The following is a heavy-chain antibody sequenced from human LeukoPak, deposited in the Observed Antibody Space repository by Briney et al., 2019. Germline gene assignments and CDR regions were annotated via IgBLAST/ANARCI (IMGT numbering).Heavy chain of an antibody. V-gene: IGHV3-64D*06. Sequence: GGSLRLFCSASGFTFSSYAMQWVRKAPGRGLEYVSAISSNGGSTYYADSVKGRFTISRDNSKNTLYLQMSSLRAEDTAVYYCVKVTYDYGDYELDSWGQGTLVTVSS. CDR2: ISSNGGST. D-gene: IGHD4-17*01. CDR1: GFTFSSYA. J-gene: IGHJ4*02. CDR3: VKVTYDYGDYELDS.